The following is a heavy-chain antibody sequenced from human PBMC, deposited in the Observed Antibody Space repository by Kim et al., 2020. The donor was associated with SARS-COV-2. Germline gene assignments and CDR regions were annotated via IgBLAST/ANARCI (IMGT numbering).Heavy chain of an antibody. CDR2: IGGHAIDA. Sequence: GGSLRLSCATSGFTSENFAIHWVRQTPGKGLEWVALIGGHAIDARYAVSVKGRFTVSRDNRRNSVYLQMNALTAEDIALYYCVKESGDYGDEAGYITSWGQGALVTASS. CDR1: GFTSENFA. J-gene: IGHJ5*01. D-gene: IGHD4-17*01. CDR3: VKESGDYGDEAGYITS. V-gene: IGHV3-43*02.